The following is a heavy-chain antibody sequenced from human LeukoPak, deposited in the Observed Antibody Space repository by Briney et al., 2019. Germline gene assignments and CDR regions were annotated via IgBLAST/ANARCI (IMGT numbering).Heavy chain of an antibody. CDR1: GVSISSGGYS. Sequence: SQTLSLTCAVSGVSISSGGYSWSWIRQPPGKGLEWIGYIYHSGSTNYNPSLRSRVTISVDTSKNQFSLKLSSVTAADTAVYYCARGSYCSGGSCYPYAYSWARKHYYYYGMDVWGQGTTVTVSS. D-gene: IGHD2-15*01. CDR2: IYHSGST. CDR3: ARGSYCSGGSCYPYAYSWARKHYYYYGMDV. V-gene: IGHV4-30-2*01. J-gene: IGHJ6*02.